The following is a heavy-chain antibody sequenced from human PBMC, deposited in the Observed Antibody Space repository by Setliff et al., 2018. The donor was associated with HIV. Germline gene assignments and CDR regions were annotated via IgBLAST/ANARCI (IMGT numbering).Heavy chain of an antibody. D-gene: IGHD6-13*01. Sequence: SETLSLTCTVSGGSISSYYWSWIRQPAGKRLEFIGRISAAGTINYNPSLRSRVTLSVDTSENQFSLTVNSVTAADTAMYFCTRGEGRATGSWWDQSASWYLDYWGHGILVTVS. J-gene: IGHJ4*01. CDR2: ISAAGTI. CDR1: GGSISSYY. V-gene: IGHV4-4*07. CDR3: TRGEGRATGSWWDQSASWYLDY.